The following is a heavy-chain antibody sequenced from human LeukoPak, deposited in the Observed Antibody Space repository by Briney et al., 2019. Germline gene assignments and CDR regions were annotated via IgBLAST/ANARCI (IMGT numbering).Heavy chain of an antibody. J-gene: IGHJ4*02. D-gene: IGHD3-22*01. V-gene: IGHV3-23*01. CDR3: AKDGPQWNYHDSSGRFDY. Sequence: PGGSLRLSYAASGFTFSSYAMSWVRQAPGEGLGWVSAISGSGASTYYADSVKGRFTVSRDNSKNTLYLQMNSLRAEDTAIYYCAKDGPQWNYHDSSGRFDYWGQGTLVTVSS. CDR2: ISGSGAST. CDR1: GFTFSSYA.